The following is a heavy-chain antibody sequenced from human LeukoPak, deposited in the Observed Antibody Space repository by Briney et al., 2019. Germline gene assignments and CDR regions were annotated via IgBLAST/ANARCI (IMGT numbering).Heavy chain of an antibody. Sequence: ASVNVSCKASGYTFTSYGISWVRQAPGQGLECMGWISAYNGNTNYAQKLQGRVTMTTDTSTSTAYMELRSLRSDDTAVYYCARVQRSSSRRLPYYDFWSGYQYYYYYYMDVWGKGTTVTVSS. V-gene: IGHV1-18*01. CDR1: GYTFTSYG. D-gene: IGHD3-3*01. CDR2: ISAYNGNT. CDR3: ARVQRSSSRRLPYYDFWSGYQYYYYYYMDV. J-gene: IGHJ6*03.